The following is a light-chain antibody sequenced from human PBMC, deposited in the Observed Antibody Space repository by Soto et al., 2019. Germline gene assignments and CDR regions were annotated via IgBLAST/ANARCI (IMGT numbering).Light chain of an antibody. CDR2: DAS. J-gene: IGKJ1*01. CDR1: QSVSSSY. Sequence: EIVLTQSPGTLSLSPGERATLSCRASQSVSSSYLAWYQQKPGQAPRLLIYDASRRATGIADRFSGSGSGTDFTLTISRLEPEDFAVYYCQQYGSSPGTFGQGTKVEIK. CDR3: QQYGSSPGT. V-gene: IGKV3-20*01.